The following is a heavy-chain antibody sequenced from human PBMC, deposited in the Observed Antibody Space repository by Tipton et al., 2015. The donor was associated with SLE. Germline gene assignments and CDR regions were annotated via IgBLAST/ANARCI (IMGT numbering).Heavy chain of an antibody. J-gene: IGHJ4*02. Sequence: LRLSCSVSGDPISENYWSWIRQPPGKGLEWIGMIFYDGTINYNPALKSRATISLGTSRNHFSLKLSSVTAADTAVYYCANSSPGYISGGGSVDYWGQGTQVTVSS. CDR1: GDPISENY. CDR3: ANSSPGYISGGGSVDY. V-gene: IGHV4-59*01. D-gene: IGHD5-24*01. CDR2: IFYDGTI.